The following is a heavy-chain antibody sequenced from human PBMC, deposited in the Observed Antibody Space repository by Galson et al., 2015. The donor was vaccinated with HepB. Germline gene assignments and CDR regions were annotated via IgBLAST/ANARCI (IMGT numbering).Heavy chain of an antibody. CDR3: ARWGGGYSGYDLRGSDY. V-gene: IGHV5-10-1*01. J-gene: IGHJ4*02. CDR2: IDPSDSYT. D-gene: IGHD5-12*01. CDR1: GYSFTSYW. Sequence: QSGAEVKKPGESLRISCKGSGYSFTSYWISWVRQMPGKGLEWMGRIDPSDSYTNYSPSFQGHVTISADKSISTAYLQWSSLKASDTAMYYCARWGGGYSGYDLRGSDYWGQGTLVTVSS.